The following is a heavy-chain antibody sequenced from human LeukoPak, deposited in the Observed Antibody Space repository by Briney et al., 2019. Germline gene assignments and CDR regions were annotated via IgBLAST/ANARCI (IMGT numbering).Heavy chain of an antibody. CDR3: ARHGDRLRFAMDV. CDR1: GGSISGSTSY. CDR2: IFHRGTT. Sequence: SETLSLTCSVSGGSISGSTSYWGWIRQPPGEGLEWIGNIFHRGTTYHNPSPQRRVTFSVDTSKNLFSMNLTSVTVADTAVYYCARHGDRLRFAMDVWGQGTTVTVSS. V-gene: IGHV4-39*01. J-gene: IGHJ6*02. D-gene: IGHD2-21*02.